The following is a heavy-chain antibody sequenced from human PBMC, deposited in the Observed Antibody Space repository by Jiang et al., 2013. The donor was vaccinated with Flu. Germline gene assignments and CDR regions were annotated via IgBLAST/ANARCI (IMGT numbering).Heavy chain of an antibody. CDR3: AGVPIVVVPAAPNWFDP. CDR1: GFTFSSYE. V-gene: IGHV3-48*03. CDR2: ISSSGSTI. J-gene: IGHJ5*02. D-gene: IGHD2-2*01. Sequence: ASGFTFSSYEMNWVRQAPGKGLEWVSYISSSGSTIYYADSVKGRFTISRDNAKNSLYLQMNSLRAEDTAVYYCAGVPIVVVPAAPNWFDPWGQGTLVTVSS.